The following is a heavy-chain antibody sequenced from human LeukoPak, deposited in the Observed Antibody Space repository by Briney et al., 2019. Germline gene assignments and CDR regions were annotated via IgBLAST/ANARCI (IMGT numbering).Heavy chain of an antibody. CDR3: AKLGQMTTVTTSENY. Sequence: GGSLRFSCAASGFTFSSYAMSWVRQAPGKGLEWVSAISGSGGSTYYADSVKGRFTISRDNSKNTLYLQMNSLRAEDTAVYYCAKLGQMTTVTTSENYWGQGTLVTVSS. J-gene: IGHJ4*02. CDR2: ISGSGGST. V-gene: IGHV3-23*01. CDR1: GFTFSSYA. D-gene: IGHD4-17*01.